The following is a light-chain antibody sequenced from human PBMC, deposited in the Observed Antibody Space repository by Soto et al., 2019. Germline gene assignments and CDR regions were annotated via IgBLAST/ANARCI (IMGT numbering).Light chain of an antibody. Sequence: DIQMTQSPSTLSASVGDRVTITCRASQSVSHWLAWYQQKPGKAPKALIYDASTLETGVPSRFSGSGSGTDFTLTISSLQPDDFATYYCQQYNSYQYTFXQGTKVDIK. J-gene: IGKJ2*01. CDR2: DAS. CDR1: QSVSHW. CDR3: QQYNSYQYT. V-gene: IGKV1-5*01.